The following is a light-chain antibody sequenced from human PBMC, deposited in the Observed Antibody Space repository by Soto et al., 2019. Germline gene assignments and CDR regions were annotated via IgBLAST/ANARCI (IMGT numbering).Light chain of an antibody. V-gene: IGKV3-15*01. J-gene: IGKJ1*01. CDR2: GAS. CDR3: QQYDKWPPT. Sequence: EIVMTQSPATLYVSPGERTTLSCRSSQSVSTILAWYQQKPGQAPRLLMYGASTRATGIPVRFSGSGSGTEFTLTISSLQSEDFAVYYCQQYDKWPPTFGQGTKVDIK. CDR1: QSVSTI.